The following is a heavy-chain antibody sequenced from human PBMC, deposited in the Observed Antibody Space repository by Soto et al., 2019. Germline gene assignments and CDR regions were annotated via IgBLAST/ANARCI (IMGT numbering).Heavy chain of an antibody. CDR2: IYPGDSDT. V-gene: IGHV5-51*01. CDR1: GYSFTSYW. J-gene: IGHJ5*02. CDR3: ARLEDQQKLVMSWFEP. D-gene: IGHD6-13*01. Sequence: PGEPLKISCKGSGYSFTSYWIGLLRQIPWKGLEWMGIIYPGDSDTRYSPSFQGQVTISADKSISTAYMQWSSLKASDTAMYYCARLEDQQKLVMSWFEPWGQGTMVTVSS.